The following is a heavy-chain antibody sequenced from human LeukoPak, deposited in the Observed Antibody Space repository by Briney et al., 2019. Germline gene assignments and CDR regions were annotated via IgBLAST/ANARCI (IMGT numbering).Heavy chain of an antibody. D-gene: IGHD5-18*01. V-gene: IGHV3-30*02. Sequence: PGGSLRLSCAASGFTFSSYGMHWVRQAPGKGLEWVAFIRYDGSNKYYADSVKGRFTISRDNSKNTLYLQMNSLRAEDTAVYYSAKDAVDTAMVSYYYYYMDVWGKGTTVTISS. CDR1: GFTFSSYG. CDR2: IRYDGSNK. J-gene: IGHJ6*03. CDR3: AKDAVDTAMVSYYYYYMDV.